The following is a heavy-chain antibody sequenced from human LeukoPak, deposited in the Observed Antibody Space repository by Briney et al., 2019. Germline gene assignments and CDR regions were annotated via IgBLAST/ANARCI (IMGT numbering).Heavy chain of an antibody. CDR2: ISKNGDST. Sequence: PGGSLRLSCAASAFTFSSYAMHWIRQAPGKGLEYVSAISKNGDSTFHAISVKGRFTISRDNSKNTLYLQTGSLRPEDMAVYYCARMDYSDQFFQHWGQGSLVTVSS. CDR3: ARMDYSDQFFQH. D-gene: IGHD4-17*01. CDR1: AFTFSSYA. J-gene: IGHJ1*01. V-gene: IGHV3-64*01.